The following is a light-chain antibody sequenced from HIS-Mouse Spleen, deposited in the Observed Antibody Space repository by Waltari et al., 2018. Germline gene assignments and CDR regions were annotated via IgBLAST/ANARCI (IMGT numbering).Light chain of an antibody. CDR2: GAS. V-gene: IGKV3-15*01. CDR1: QSVSSN. Sequence: EIVLTDSPATLSVSTGARATLSCRASQSVSSNLAWYQQKPGQAPRLLIYGASTRATGIPARFSGSGSGTEFTLTISSMQSEDFAVYYCQQYNNWPWTFGQGTKVEIK. J-gene: IGKJ1*01. CDR3: QQYNNWPWT.